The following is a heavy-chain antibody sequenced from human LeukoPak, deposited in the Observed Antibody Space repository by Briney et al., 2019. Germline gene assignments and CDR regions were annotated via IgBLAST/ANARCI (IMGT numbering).Heavy chain of an antibody. Sequence: SETLSLTCAVYGGSFSGYYWSWIRQPPGKGLEWIGSIYHSGSTYYNPSLKSRVTISVDTSKNQFSLKLSSVTAADTAVYYCARGSGWYDYWGQGTLVTVSS. J-gene: IGHJ4*02. CDR3: ARGSGWYDY. CDR1: GGSFSGYY. D-gene: IGHD6-19*01. CDR2: IYHSGST. V-gene: IGHV4-34*01.